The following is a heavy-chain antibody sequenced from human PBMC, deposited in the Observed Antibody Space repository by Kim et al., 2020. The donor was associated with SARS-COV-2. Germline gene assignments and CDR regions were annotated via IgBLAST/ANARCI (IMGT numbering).Heavy chain of an antibody. CDR1: GGSISSGGYY. CDR3: ARDSIYGDWFDP. J-gene: IGHJ5*02. D-gene: IGHD4-17*01. CDR2: IYYSGST. Sequence: SETLSLTCTVSGGSISSGGYYWSWIRQHPGKGLEWIGYIYYSGSTYYNPSLKSRVTISVDTSKNQFPLKLSSVTAADTAVYYCARDSIYGDWFDPWGQGTLVTVSS. V-gene: IGHV4-31*03.